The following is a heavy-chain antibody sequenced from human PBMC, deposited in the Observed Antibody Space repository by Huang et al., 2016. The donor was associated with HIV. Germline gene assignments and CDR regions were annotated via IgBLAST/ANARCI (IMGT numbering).Heavy chain of an antibody. CDR1: GFSLSTGGVG. CDR2: IYWNDDK. J-gene: IGHJ4*02. CDR3: AHMFFFDSSGYKRPFDS. V-gene: IGHV2-5*01. D-gene: IGHD3-22*01. Sequence: QITLKESGPTLVKPTETLTLTCTFSGFSLSTGGVGVGWILQPPGEALEWLALIYWNDDKRDSPSLMIRLTITKDTSKNQVVLTITNMGPVDTATYFCAHMFFFDSSGYKRPFDSWGQGTLFTVSS.